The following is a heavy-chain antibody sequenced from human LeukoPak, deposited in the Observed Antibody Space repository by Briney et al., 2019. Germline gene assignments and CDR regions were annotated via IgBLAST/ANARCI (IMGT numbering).Heavy chain of an antibody. Sequence: PRGSLRLSCVASGFTFSSNGMHWVRQAPGKGLEWVTFIHYDGSKKYYADSVKGRFTLSRDNSKNTLYLEMNSLRAEDTAVYYCAKDIGSYYDYWGQGILVTVSS. CDR1: GFTFSSNG. D-gene: IGHD3-10*01. J-gene: IGHJ4*02. CDR2: IHYDGSKK. V-gene: IGHV3-30*02. CDR3: AKDIGSYYDY.